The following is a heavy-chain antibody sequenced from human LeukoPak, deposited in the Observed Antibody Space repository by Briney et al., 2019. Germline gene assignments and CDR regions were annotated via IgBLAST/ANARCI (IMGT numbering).Heavy chain of an antibody. D-gene: IGHD3-10*01. CDR3: ATAMVRGVTTDY. CDR1: GFTFSDAW. V-gene: IGHV3-33*08. J-gene: IGHJ4*02. Sequence: GGSLRLSCAASGFTFSDAWMSWVRQAPGKGLEWVAVIWYGGSNKYYADSVKGRFTISRDNSKNTLYLQMNSLRAEDTAVYYCATAMVRGVTTDYWGQGTLVTVSS. CDR2: IWYGGSNK.